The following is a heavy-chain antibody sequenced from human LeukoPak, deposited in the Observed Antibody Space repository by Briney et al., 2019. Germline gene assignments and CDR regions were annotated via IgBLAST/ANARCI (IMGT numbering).Heavy chain of an antibody. D-gene: IGHD1-1*01. Sequence: GESLKISCKGSGYIFPTYWIGWVRQMSGKGLEWMGSIYPGDSDTKYSPSFQGQVSISVDKSINTAYLQWSSLKASDSAMYYCATQRRPTGRASSFDYWGQGTLVTVSS. CDR1: GYIFPTYW. J-gene: IGHJ4*02. CDR2: IYPGDSDT. V-gene: IGHV5-51*01. CDR3: ATQRRPTGRASSFDY.